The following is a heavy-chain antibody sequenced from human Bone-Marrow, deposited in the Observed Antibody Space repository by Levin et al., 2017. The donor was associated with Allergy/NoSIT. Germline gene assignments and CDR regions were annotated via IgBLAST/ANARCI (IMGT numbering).Heavy chain of an antibody. CDR2: IYYSGTT. Sequence: PSETLSLTCTVSGASIRSSSYYWGWVRQPPGKGLEWIGNIYYSGTTYYNPSLKSRVTISVDTSKNQFSLKLSSVTAADTAVYYCARSDSGSYSRFDYWGQGTLVTVSS. D-gene: IGHD1-26*01. V-gene: IGHV4-39*01. CDR1: GASIRSSSYY. CDR3: ARSDSGSYSRFDY. J-gene: IGHJ4*02.